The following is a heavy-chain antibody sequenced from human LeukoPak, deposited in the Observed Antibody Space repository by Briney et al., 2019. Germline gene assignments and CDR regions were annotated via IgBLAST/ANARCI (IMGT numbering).Heavy chain of an antibody. J-gene: IGHJ4*02. CDR2: IYSGGST. CDR1: GFTVSSNY. Sequence: GSLRLSCAASGFTVSSNYMSWVRQAPGKGLEWVSVIYSGGSTYYADSVKRRFTISRDNSKNTLYLQMNSLRAEDTAVYYCARHSGYSSGWDAYYFDYWGQGTLVTVSS. D-gene: IGHD6-19*01. V-gene: IGHV3-53*01. CDR3: ARHSGYSSGWDAYYFDY.